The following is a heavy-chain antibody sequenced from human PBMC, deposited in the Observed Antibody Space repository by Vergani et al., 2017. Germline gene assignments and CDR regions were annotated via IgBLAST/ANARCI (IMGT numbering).Heavy chain of an antibody. D-gene: IGHD2-2*01. CDR1: GFTFSSYG. Sequence: QVQLVESGGGVVQPGRSLRLSCAASGFTFSSYGMHWVRQSPGKGLEWVAVIWYDGSNKYYADSVKGRFTISRDNSKNTLYLQMNSLRAEDTAVYYCARDRGYCSSTSCPYYYYYYGMDVWGQGTTVTVSS. CDR2: IWYDGSNK. J-gene: IGHJ6*02. V-gene: IGHV3-30*19. CDR3: ARDRGYCSSTSCPYYYYYYGMDV.